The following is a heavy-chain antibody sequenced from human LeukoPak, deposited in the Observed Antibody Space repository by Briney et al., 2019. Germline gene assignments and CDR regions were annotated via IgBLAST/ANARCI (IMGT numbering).Heavy chain of an antibody. D-gene: IGHD3-16*01. Sequence: SETLSLTCIVSGGSLYNYYWSWLRQPPGKGLEWIAYVSFSGITDYNPSLKSRATISVDTSKNQFSLRLSSVTAADTAVYYCARRWGADYWGQGTLVTVSS. CDR3: ARRWGADY. V-gene: IGHV4-59*01. CDR2: VSFSGIT. J-gene: IGHJ4*02. CDR1: GGSLYNYY.